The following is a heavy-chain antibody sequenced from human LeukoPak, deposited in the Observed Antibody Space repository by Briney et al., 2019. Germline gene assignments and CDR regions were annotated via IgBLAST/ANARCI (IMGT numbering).Heavy chain of an antibody. J-gene: IGHJ5*02. CDR1: GYTFTGYY. D-gene: IGHD2-2*01. Sequence: ASVKLSCTASGYTFTGYYMHWGRQAPGQGLEWMGWIHPNSGGTNYAQKFQGGVIMTMNTSISTAYMDLSRQRSGDTAAYYCARVQAARGNWFGPGGQGTLVTVSS. V-gene: IGHV1-2*02. CDR3: ARVQAARGNWFGP. CDR2: IHPNSGGT.